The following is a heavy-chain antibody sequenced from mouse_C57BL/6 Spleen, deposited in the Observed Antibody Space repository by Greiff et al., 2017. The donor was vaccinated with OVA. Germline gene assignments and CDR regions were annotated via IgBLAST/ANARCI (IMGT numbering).Heavy chain of an antibody. J-gene: IGHJ2*01. CDR2: ISYDGSN. CDR1: GYSITSGYY. D-gene: IGHD4-1*01. CDR3: ARRELGYFDY. Sequence: EVKLQESGPGLVKPSQSLSLTCSVTGYSITSGYYWNWIRQFPGNKLEWMGYISYDGSNNYNPSLKNRISITRDTSKNQFFLKLNSVTTEDTATYYCARRELGYFDYWGQGTTLTVSS. V-gene: IGHV3-6*01.